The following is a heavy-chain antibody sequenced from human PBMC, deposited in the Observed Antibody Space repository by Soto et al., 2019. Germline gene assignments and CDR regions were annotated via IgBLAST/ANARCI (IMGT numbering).Heavy chain of an antibody. J-gene: IGHJ5*02. Sequence: SETLSLTCTVSGGSVSSGSYYWSWIRQPPGKGLEWIGYIYYSGSTNYNPSLKSRVTISVDTSKNQFSLKLSSVTAADTAVYYCARDHNNIFGVAPNWFDPWGQGTLVTVSS. CDR2: IYYSGST. CDR1: GGSVSSGSYY. V-gene: IGHV4-61*01. CDR3: ARDHNNIFGVAPNWFDP. D-gene: IGHD3-3*01.